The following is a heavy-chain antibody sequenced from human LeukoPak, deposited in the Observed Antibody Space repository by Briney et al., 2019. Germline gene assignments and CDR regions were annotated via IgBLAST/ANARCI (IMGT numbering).Heavy chain of an antibody. CDR3: ARDPDSSSWYSWFDP. D-gene: IGHD6-13*01. V-gene: IGHV1-69*04. J-gene: IGHJ5*02. Sequence: SVKISCKASVGTFSSYAISWVRQAPGHGLEWMGRIIPILGIANYAQKFQGRVTITADKSTSTAYMELSSLRSEDTAVYYCARDPDSSSWYSWFDPWGQGTLVTVSS. CDR2: IIPILGIA. CDR1: VGTFSSYA.